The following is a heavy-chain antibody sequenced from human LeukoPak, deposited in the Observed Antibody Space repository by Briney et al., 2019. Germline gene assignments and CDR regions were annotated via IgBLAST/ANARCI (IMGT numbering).Heavy chain of an antibody. D-gene: IGHD6-13*01. CDR3: AKDREGSSWRLEGSCYDY. CDR2: ISGSGGST. J-gene: IGHJ4*02. Sequence: GGSLRLSCAGSGFTFSDFWMTWVRQTPGKGLEWVSAISGSGGSTYYADSVKGRFTISRDNSKNTLYLQMNSLRAEDTAVYYCAKDREGSSWRLEGSCYDYWGQGTLVTVSS. V-gene: IGHV3-23*01. CDR1: GFTFSDFW.